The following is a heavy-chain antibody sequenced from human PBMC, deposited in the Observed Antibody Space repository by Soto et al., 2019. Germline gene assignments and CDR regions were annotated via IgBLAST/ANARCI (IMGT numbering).Heavy chain of an antibody. CDR3: ARRGSYHALDY. D-gene: IGHD1-26*01. CDR2: ISYDGSNK. V-gene: IGHV3-30-3*01. J-gene: IGHJ4*02. Sequence: PGGSLRLSCAASGFTFSSYAMHWVRQAPGKGLEWVAVISYDGSNKYYADSVKGRFTISRDNSKNTLYLQMNSLRAEDTAVYYCARRGSYHALDYWGQGTL. CDR1: GFTFSSYA.